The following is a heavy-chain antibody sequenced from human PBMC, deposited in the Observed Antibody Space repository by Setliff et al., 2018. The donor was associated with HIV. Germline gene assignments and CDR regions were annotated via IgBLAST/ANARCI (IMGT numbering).Heavy chain of an antibody. CDR2: IHYNEKT. D-gene: IGHD3-22*01. CDR1: GGSASNGRYY. CDR3: ASRIYYYDSNNFLREEGFDP. V-gene: IGHV4-39*01. J-gene: IGHJ5*02. Sequence: PSETLSLTCTVSGGSASNGRYYWAWIRQPPGKGLEYIGSIHYNEKTYYNPSLKSRVTISIDTSKNQFSLNLTSVTAADTAVYYCASRIYYYDSNNFLREEGFDPWGQGTLVTVSS.